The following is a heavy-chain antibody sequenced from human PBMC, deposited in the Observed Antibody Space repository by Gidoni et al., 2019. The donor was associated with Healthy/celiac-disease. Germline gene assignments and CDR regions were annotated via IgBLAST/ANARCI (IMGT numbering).Heavy chain of an antibody. CDR2: IYYSVST. Sequence: QVQLQESGPGLVKPSQTLSLTCTVSGGSISSGGYYWSWIRQHPGKGLEWIGYIYYSVSTYYNPSLKSRVTISVDTSKNQFSLKLSSVTAADTAVYYCARDTSSPTGTDYYGMDVWGQGTTVTVSS. V-gene: IGHV4-31*03. CDR1: GGSISSGGYY. CDR3: ARDTSSPTGTDYYGMDV. D-gene: IGHD1-1*01. J-gene: IGHJ6*02.